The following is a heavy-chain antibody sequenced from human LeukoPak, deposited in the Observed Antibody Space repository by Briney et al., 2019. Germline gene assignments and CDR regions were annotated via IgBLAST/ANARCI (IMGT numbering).Heavy chain of an antibody. CDR1: GYTFTNYY. CDR3: ARGSSWSAGFDP. CDR2: INPSGGST. V-gene: IGHV1-46*01. D-gene: IGHD6-13*01. J-gene: IGHJ5*02. Sequence: ASVKVSCKASGYTFTNYYMHWVRQAPGPGLEWMGIINPSGGSTNYPQKFQGRVTMTRDTSASTAYMELSSLRSEDTAVYYCARGSSWSAGFDPWGQGTLVTVSS.